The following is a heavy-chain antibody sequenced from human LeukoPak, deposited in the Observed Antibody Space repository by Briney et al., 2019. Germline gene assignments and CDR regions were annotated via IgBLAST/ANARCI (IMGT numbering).Heavy chain of an antibody. V-gene: IGHV4-59*12. J-gene: IGHJ4*02. CDR2: IYYSGST. CDR3: AKDAVRTPQIDH. CDR1: GGSISSYY. Sequence: SETLSLTCSVSGGSISSYYWSWIRQPPGKGLEWIGYIYYSGSTNYNPSLKSRVAISIDTSKSQYSLKLSSVTAADTAVYYCAKDAVRTPQIDHWGQGALVTVSS. D-gene: IGHD1-1*01.